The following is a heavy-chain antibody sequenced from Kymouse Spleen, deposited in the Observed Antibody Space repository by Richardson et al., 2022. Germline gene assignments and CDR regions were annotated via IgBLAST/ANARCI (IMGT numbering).Heavy chain of an antibody. CDR1: GFTFSSYG. CDR2: IWYDGSNK. V-gene: IGHV3-33*01. J-gene: IGHJ6*02. Sequence: QVQLVESGGGVVQPGRSLRLSCAASGFTFSSYGMHWVRQAPGKGLEWVAVIWYDGSNKYYADSVKGRFTISRDNSKNTLYLQMNSLRAEDTAVYYCARDRITMVREDYYYYYGMDVWGQGTTVTVSS. CDR3: ARDRITMVREDYYYYYGMDV. D-gene: IGHD3-10*01.